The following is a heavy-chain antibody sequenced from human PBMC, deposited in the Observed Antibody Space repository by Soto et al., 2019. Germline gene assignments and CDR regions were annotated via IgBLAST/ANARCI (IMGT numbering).Heavy chain of an antibody. D-gene: IGHD4-17*01. Sequence: GESLKISCKASGYSFSSYWVTWVRQMPGKGLEWMGRIDPSDSYTNYNPPFQGHVTISVDKSISTAYLQWSSLKVSDTAMYYCARLYGGNSGMDVWGQGTTVTVSS. V-gene: IGHV5-10-1*01. CDR2: IDPSDSYT. J-gene: IGHJ6*02. CDR1: GYSFSSYW. CDR3: ARLYGGNSGMDV.